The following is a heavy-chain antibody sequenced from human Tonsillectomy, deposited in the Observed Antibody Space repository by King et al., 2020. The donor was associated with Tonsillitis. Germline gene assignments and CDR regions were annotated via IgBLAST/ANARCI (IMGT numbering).Heavy chain of an antibody. V-gene: IGHV4-30-2*01. CDR1: GASISSGGYS. D-gene: IGHD3-22*01. CDR2: IYHSGST. Sequence: QLQESGSGLVKPSQTLSLTCAVSGASISSGGYSWSWIRQPPGKGLEWIGYIYHSGSTYYNPSLKSRVTMSVDRSTNQFSLKLSSVTAADTAVYFCAKSADSSGYYLDAFDIWGQGTMVTVSS. CDR3: AKSADSSGYYLDAFDI. J-gene: IGHJ3*02.